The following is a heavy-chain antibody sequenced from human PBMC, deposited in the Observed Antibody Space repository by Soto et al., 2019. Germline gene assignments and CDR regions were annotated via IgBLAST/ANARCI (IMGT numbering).Heavy chain of an antibody. CDR1: GGSINISPYS. D-gene: IGHD3-22*01. CDR2: MYSTGNT. Sequence: QLQLQQSGSGLVRPSQTLSLTCAVSGGSINISPYSWSWLRQPPGKGLEWIGYMYSTGNTHYNPSLKSRVTISGDRAKNQFSLEMSSVTAADTAVYSCARYIDSSGQFDFWGQGTPVTVSS. J-gene: IGHJ4*02. CDR3: ARYIDSSGQFDF. V-gene: IGHV4-30-2*01.